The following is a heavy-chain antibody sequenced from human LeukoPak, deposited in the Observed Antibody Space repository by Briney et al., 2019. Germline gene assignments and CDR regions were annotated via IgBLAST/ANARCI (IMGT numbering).Heavy chain of an antibody. CDR2: IYYSGST. V-gene: IGHV4-30-4*01. CDR1: GGSISSGDYY. Sequence: SETLSLTCTVSGGSISSGDYYWSWIRQPPGKSLEWIGYIYYSGSTYYNPSLKSRVTISVDTSKNQFSLKLSSVTAVDTAVYYCARRGRYYYGMDVWGQGTTVTVSS. J-gene: IGHJ6*02. CDR3: ARRGRYYYGMDV.